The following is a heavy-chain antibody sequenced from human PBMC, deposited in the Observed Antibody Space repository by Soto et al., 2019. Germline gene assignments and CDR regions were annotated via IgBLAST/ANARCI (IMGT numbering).Heavy chain of an antibody. D-gene: IGHD2-2*01. J-gene: IGHJ4*02. CDR1: GFTFSSYS. CDR2: ISSSSSYI. V-gene: IGHV3-21*01. CDR3: ARKTDTSFTSVGFDY. Sequence: GGSLRLSCAASGFTFSSYSMNWVRQAPGKGLEWVSSISSSSSYIYYADSVKGRFTISRDNAKNSLYLQMNSLRAEDTAVYYCARKTDTSFTSVGFDYWGQGTLVTVSS.